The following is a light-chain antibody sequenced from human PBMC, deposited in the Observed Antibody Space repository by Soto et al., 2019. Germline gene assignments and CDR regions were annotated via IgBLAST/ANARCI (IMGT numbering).Light chain of an antibody. J-gene: IGLJ3*02. Sequence: QSALTQPPSASGSPEQSGTISCTGTSSDVGGYNYVSWYQQHPGKAPKLMIYEVSKRPSGVPDRFSGSKSGNTASLTVSGLQAEDEADYYCSSYAGSNNWVFGGGTTLTVL. CDR3: SSYAGSNNWV. V-gene: IGLV2-8*01. CDR2: EVS. CDR1: SSDVGGYNY.